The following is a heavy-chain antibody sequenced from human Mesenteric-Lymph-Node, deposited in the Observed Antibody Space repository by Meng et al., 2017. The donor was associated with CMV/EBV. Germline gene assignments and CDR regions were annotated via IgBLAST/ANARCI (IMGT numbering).Heavy chain of an antibody. V-gene: IGHV3-30*02. CDR1: GFTFSSYG. CDR3: ARVNGYCSSTSCSNYFDY. J-gene: IGHJ4*02. Sequence: GGSLRLSCAASGFTFSSYGMHWVRQAPGKGLEWVAFIRYDGSNKYYADSVKGRFTISRDNSKNTLYLQMNSLRAEDTAVYYCARVNGYCSSTSCSNYFDYWGQGTLVTVSS. CDR2: IRYDGSNK. D-gene: IGHD2-2*03.